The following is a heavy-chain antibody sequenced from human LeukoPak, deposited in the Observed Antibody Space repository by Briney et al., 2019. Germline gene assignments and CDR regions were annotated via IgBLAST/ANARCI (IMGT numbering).Heavy chain of an antibody. CDR2: INHSGST. D-gene: IGHD5-18*01. CDR1: GFTFSSYG. CDR3: ARQRGYSYGPNAYFDY. J-gene: IGHJ4*02. V-gene: IGHV4-34*01. Sequence: GSLRLSCAASGFTFSSYGMHWIRQPPGKGLEWIGEINHSGSTNYNPSLKSRVTISVDTSKNQFSLKLSSVTAADTAVYYCARQRGYSYGPNAYFDYWGQGTLVTVSS.